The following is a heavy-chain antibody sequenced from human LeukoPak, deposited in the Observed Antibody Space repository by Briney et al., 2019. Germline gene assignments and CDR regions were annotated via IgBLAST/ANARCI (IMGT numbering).Heavy chain of an antibody. J-gene: IGHJ6*03. V-gene: IGHV3-7*01. CDR3: ARDNSGSYPPHMDV. CDR2: IKQDGSEK. CDR1: GFTFSSYW. D-gene: IGHD1-26*01. Sequence: GGSLRLSCAASGFTFSSYWMSWVRQAPGKGLEWVANIKQDGSEKYYVDSVKGRFTISRDNAKNSLYLQMNSLRAEDTAVYYCARDNSGSYPPHMDVWGKGTTVTVSS.